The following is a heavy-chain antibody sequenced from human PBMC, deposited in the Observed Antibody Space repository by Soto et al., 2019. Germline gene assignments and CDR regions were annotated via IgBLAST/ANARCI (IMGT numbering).Heavy chain of an antibody. V-gene: IGHV4-31*03. D-gene: IGHD3-22*01. CDR3: ASDGGLEDSSGHGHLNGSDA. CDR2: IYYSGST. J-gene: IGHJ5*02. CDR1: GGSISSGGYY. Sequence: SENLSLTCTVSGGSISSGGYYWIWIRQHPGKGLEWIGYIYYSGSTYYNPSLKSRVTISVDTSKNQFSLKLSSVAAADTAVYYCASDGGLEDSSGHGHLNGSDAWGQGILVTV.